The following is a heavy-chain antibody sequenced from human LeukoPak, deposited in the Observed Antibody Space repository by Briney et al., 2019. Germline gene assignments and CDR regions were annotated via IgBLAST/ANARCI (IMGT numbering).Heavy chain of an antibody. CDR2: ISGSGGST. V-gene: IGHV3-23*01. Sequence: GGSLRLSCAASGFTFSSYAMSWVRQAPGKGLEWVSAISGSGGSTYYADSVKGRFTISRDNSKNTLYLQMNGPRAEDTAVYYCAKDFRYFDWLFPFDYWGQGTLVTVSS. D-gene: IGHD3-9*01. J-gene: IGHJ4*02. CDR1: GFTFSSYA. CDR3: AKDFRYFDWLFPFDY.